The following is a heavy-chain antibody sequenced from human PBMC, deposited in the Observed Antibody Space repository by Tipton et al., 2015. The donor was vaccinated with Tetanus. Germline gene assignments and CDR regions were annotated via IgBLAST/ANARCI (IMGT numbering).Heavy chain of an antibody. CDR2: ISGSGGST. CDR3: AKVSGGYDLYYYYGMDV. V-gene: IGHV3-23*01. Sequence: SLRLSCGASGFTFSSYAMSWVRQAPGKGLEWVSAISGSGGSTYYADSVKGRFTISRDNSKNTLYLQMNSLRAEDTAVYYCAKVSGGYDLYYYYGMDVWGQGTTVTVSS. D-gene: IGHD5-12*01. J-gene: IGHJ6*02. CDR1: GFTFSSYA.